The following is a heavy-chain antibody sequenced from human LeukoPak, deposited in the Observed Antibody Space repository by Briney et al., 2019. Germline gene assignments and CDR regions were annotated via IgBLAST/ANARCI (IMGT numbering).Heavy chain of an antibody. Sequence: SETLSLTCAVYGESFSGYFWNWIRQPPGKGLERIGEINHSGSTSNHNPSLKSRVTMSVDTSKNQFSLKLSSVTAADTAVYYCTRKSGYARDYWGQGNLVTVSS. CDR1: GESFSGYF. V-gene: IGHV4-34*01. CDR2: INHSGSTS. CDR3: TRKSGYARDY. D-gene: IGHD5-12*01. J-gene: IGHJ4*02.